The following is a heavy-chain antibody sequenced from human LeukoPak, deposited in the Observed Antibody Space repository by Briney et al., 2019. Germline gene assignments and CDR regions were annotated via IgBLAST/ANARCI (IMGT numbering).Heavy chain of an antibody. CDR3: GTTGEYYYDSSGLDY. CDR1: GGTFSSYA. CDR2: IIPILGIA. V-gene: IGHV1-69*04. Sequence: SVKVSCKASGGTFSSYATRWVRQAPGQGLEWMGRIIPILGIANYAQKFQGRVTITADKSTSTAYMELSSLRSEDTAVYYCGTTGEYYYDSSGLDYWGQGTLVTVSS. D-gene: IGHD3-22*01. J-gene: IGHJ4*02.